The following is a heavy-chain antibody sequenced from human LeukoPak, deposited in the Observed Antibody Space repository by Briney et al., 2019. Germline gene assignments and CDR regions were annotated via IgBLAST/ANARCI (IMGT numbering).Heavy chain of an antibody. CDR2: IKQDASET. Sequence: GGSLRLSCGASGFTFSNYWMTWVRQAPGKGLEWVANIKQDASETFYVDSVRGRFTISRDNAKNSLYLQMDSLKVEDTAVYYCARGSSGSSSWYVAMERQENDAFDIWGQGTMVTVSS. CDR1: GFTFSNYW. V-gene: IGHV3-7*03. D-gene: IGHD6-13*01. J-gene: IGHJ3*02. CDR3: ARGSSGSSSWYVAMERQENDAFDI.